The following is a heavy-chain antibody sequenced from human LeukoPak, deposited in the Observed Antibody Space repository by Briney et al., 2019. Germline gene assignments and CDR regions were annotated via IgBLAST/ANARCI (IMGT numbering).Heavy chain of an antibody. Sequence: GGSLRLSCAASGFSFTSAWIVWVRQAPGKGLEWVGRIQSNLDGGTTDFAAPVKGRFTISRDDLARTVYLEMNNLKADDTGVYYCTTDFSHFDFSSGYYSYWGQGSLVTVSS. D-gene: IGHD3-3*01. CDR1: GFSFTSAW. V-gene: IGHV3-15*01. CDR3: TTDFSHFDFSSGYYSY. CDR2: IQSNLDGGTT. J-gene: IGHJ4*02.